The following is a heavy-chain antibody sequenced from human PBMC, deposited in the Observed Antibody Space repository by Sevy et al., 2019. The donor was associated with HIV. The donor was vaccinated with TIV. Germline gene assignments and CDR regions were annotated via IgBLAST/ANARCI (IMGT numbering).Heavy chain of an antibody. Sequence: SETLCLTCAVYGGSFSNYYWSWIRQPPGKGLEWIGEIVHSGTTNYNPSLKSRVTISADTSKKQFSLKLSSVTAADTALYFCASGRVDNYGPYGMDVWGQGTTVTVSS. CDR3: ASGRVDNYGPYGMDV. D-gene: IGHD3-16*01. V-gene: IGHV4-34*12. J-gene: IGHJ6*02. CDR2: IVHSGTT. CDR1: GGSFSNYY.